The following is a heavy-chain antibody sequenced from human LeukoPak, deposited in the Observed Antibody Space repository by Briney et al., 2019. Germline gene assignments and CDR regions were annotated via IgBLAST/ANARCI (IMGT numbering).Heavy chain of an antibody. CDR1: GYTFTSYY. D-gene: IGHD2-15*01. V-gene: IGHV1-46*01. Sequence: ASVKVSCKASGYTFTSYYMHWVRQAPGQGLEWMGIINPSGGSTSYAQKFQGRVAMTRDTSTSTVYMELSSLRSEDTAVYYCARDNIVVVAPDAFDIWGQGTMVTVFS. J-gene: IGHJ3*02. CDR2: INPSGGST. CDR3: ARDNIVVVAPDAFDI.